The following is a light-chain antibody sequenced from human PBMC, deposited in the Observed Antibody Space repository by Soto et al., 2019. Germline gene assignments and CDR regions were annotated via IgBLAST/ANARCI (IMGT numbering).Light chain of an antibody. V-gene: IGKV3-20*01. J-gene: IGKJ5*01. Sequence: IFLTQSPFTPSLSPGERAALSCRSSQTVIRNYLAWHQQKPGQAPRLLIYGASTRATGIPARFSGSGSGTEFTLTISSLQSEDFAVFYCQQYGSSEIIFGQGTRLEIK. CDR2: GAS. CDR3: QQYGSSEII. CDR1: QTVIRNY.